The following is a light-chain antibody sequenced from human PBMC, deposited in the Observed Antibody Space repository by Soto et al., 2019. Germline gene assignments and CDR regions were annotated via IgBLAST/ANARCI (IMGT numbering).Light chain of an antibody. V-gene: IGKV1-5*01. CDR3: QQYNSYLT. J-gene: IGKJ1*01. Sequence: EIHMTQAAYTLSSSVVYRFTITCRASHSISSWLAWYQQKPGKAPKLLIYDASSLESGVPSRFSGSGSGTEFTLTISSLQPDDFATYYCQQYNSYLTFGQGTKV. CDR2: DAS. CDR1: HSISSW.